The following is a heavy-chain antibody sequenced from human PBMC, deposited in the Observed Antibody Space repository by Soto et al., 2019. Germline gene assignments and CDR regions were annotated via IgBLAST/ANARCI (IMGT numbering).Heavy chain of an antibody. CDR2: IYYSGTTT. J-gene: IGHJ4*02. Sequence: QVQLQESGPGLVRPSETLSLTCTVSGGSINHYSWTWIRKPPGKGLEWMGYIYYSGTTTNYNPSLKSRVTLSVDTSKNQFSLKLSSVTAADTAVYYCARLGGSYAVPHFDYWGQGTLVTVSS. CDR1: GGSINHYS. D-gene: IGHD1-26*01. V-gene: IGHV4-59*08. CDR3: ARLGGSYAVPHFDY.